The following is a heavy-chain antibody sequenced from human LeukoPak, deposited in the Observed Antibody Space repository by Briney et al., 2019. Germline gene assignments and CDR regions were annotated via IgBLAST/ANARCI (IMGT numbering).Heavy chain of an antibody. V-gene: IGHV4-61*02. Sequence: PSQTLSLPCTVSGGSISSGSYYWSWIRQPAGKGLEWIGRIYTSGSTNYNPSLKSRVTISVDTSKNQFSLKLSSVTAADTAVYYCAREGWGSSGWYRYFDLWGRGTLVTVSS. CDR1: GGSISSGSYY. CDR3: AREGWGSSGWYRYFDL. CDR2: IYTSGST. D-gene: IGHD6-19*01. J-gene: IGHJ2*01.